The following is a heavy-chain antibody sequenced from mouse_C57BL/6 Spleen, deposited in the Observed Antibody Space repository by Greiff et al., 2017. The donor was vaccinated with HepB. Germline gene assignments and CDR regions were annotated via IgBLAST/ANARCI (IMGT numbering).Heavy chain of an antibody. CDR1: GYTFTDYY. J-gene: IGHJ2*01. CDR3: SRDGPTEEFDY. D-gene: IGHD2-10*01. Sequence: QVQLQQSGAELVRPGASVKLSCKASGYTFTDYYINWVKQRPGQGLEWIARIYPGSGNTYYNEKFKGKATLTAEKSSSTAYMQLSSLTSEDSAVYFCSRDGPTEEFDYWGQGTTLTVSS. V-gene: IGHV1-76*01. CDR2: IYPGSGNT.